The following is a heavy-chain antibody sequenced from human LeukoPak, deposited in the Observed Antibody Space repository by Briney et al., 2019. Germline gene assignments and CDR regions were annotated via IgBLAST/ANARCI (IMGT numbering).Heavy chain of an antibody. CDR3: ASSRKGTMVRGVTIPRSPLDI. J-gene: IGHJ3*02. CDR1: GVSISSSNSY. Sequence: TSETLSLTCTVSGVSISSSNSYWGWIRQPPGKGLEWIGEINHSGSTNYNPSLKSRVTISVDTSKNQFSLKLSSVTAADTAVYYCASSRKGTMVRGVTIPRSPLDIWGQGTMVTVSS. V-gene: IGHV4-39*07. D-gene: IGHD3-10*01. CDR2: INHSGST.